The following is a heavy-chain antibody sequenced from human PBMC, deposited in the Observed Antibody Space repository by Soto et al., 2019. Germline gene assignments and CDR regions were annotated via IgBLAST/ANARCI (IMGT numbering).Heavy chain of an antibody. D-gene: IGHD3-9*01. CDR2: INAGNGNT. CDR3: AIARHYDILTGYYTGAFDI. Sequence: QVQLVQSGAEVKKPGASVKVSCKASGYTFTSYAMHWVRQAPGQRLEWMGWINAGNGNTKYSQKFQGRVTITRDTSASTAYMELSSLRSEDTAVYYCAIARHYDILTGYYTGAFDIWGQGTMVTVSS. J-gene: IGHJ3*02. V-gene: IGHV1-3*01. CDR1: GYTFTSYA.